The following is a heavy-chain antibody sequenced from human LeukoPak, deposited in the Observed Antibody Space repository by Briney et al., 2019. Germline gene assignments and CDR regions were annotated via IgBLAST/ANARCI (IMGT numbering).Heavy chain of an antibody. CDR1: GFTFSSYA. CDR2: MSGSCGST. CDR3: AKRAPVAAAGTGRYFDY. D-gene: IGHD1/OR15-1a*01. J-gene: IGHJ4*02. V-gene: IGHV3-23*01. Sequence: PGGSLRLSCAASGFTFSSYAMSWVRQAPGKGLEWVSAMSGSCGSTYYDDSVQGRFTISRDNSKNTLYLQMNSLRAEATAVYYCAKRAPVAAAGTGRYFDYWGQGTLVTVSS.